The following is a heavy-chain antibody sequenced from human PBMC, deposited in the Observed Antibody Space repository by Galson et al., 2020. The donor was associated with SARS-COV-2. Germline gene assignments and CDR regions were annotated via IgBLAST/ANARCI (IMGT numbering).Heavy chain of an antibody. CDR2: LYSDETT. CDR1: GFNVRSDY. CDR3: ARGFDGYNWNSQGFYLSV. D-gene: IGHD1-20*01. V-gene: IGHV3-53*05. J-gene: IGHJ6*04. Sequence: QLGESLKISCAASGFNVRSDYMSWVRQAPGKGLEWVSVLYSDETTNYVDSVEGRFTISRDNSKNTVYLQMNSLRLEDAAVYYCARGFDGYNWNSQGFYLSVWGKGTPVTVPS.